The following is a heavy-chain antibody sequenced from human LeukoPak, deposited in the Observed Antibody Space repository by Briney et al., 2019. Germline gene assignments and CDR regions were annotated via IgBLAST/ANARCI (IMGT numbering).Heavy chain of an antibody. V-gene: IGHV4-38-2*02. CDR2: IYHSGST. J-gene: IGHJ5*02. CDR3: ARGRDLYCSGGSCRNWFDP. CDR1: GYSISSGYY. D-gene: IGHD2-15*01. Sequence: SETLSLTCTVSGYSISSGYYWGWIRQPPGKGLEWIGSIYHSGSTYYNPSLKSRVTISVDTSKNQFSLKLSSVTAADTAVYYCARGRDLYCSGGSCRNWFDPWGQGTLVTVSS.